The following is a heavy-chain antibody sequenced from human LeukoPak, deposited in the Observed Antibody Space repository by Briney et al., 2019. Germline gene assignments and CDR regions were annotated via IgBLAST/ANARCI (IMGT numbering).Heavy chain of an antibody. V-gene: IGHV3-20*04. D-gene: IGHD6-13*01. CDR3: ARDLSASWYSLGY. J-gene: IGHJ4*02. Sequence: GGSLRLSCVASTLTIGDYGMSWVRQAPGKGLEWVSGIDWSGDATSYSDSVKGRFTISRDNAKNSLYLRMTSLRAEDTAVYYCARDLSASWYSLGYWGQGTLVTVSS. CDR1: TLTIGDYG. CDR2: IDWSGDAT.